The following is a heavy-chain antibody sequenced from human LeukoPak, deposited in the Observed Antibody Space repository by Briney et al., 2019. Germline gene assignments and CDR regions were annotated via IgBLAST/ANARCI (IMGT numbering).Heavy chain of an antibody. Sequence: PSETLSLTCAVYGGSFSGYYWSWIRQPPGKGLEWIGEINHSGSTNYNPSLKSRVTISVDTSKNQFSLKLSSVTAADTAVYYCARQLRKRQQLGNYYYYYMDVWGKGTTVTISS. V-gene: IGHV4-34*01. CDR2: INHSGST. CDR3: ARQLRKRQQLGNYYYYYMDV. D-gene: IGHD6-13*01. J-gene: IGHJ6*03. CDR1: GGSFSGYY.